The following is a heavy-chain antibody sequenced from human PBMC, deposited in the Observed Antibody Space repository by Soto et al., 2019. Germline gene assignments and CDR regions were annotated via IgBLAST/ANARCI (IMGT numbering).Heavy chain of an antibody. CDR1: GSTLSSYY. V-gene: IGHV1-69*01. Sequence: KVLWHPSGSTLSSYYIGWVRQGPGQGLEWMGGIIPICGTANYAQKFQGRVTITADESTSTAYMELSSLRTEDTPVYYSARVGHSYGYGFDYWGQGTLVTVSS. CDR3: ARVGHSYGYGFDY. D-gene: IGHD5-18*01. J-gene: IGHJ4*02. CDR2: IIPICGTA.